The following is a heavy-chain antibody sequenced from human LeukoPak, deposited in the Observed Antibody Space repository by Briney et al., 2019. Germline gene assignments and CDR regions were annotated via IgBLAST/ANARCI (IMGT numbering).Heavy chain of an antibody. Sequence: GASVKVSCKASGYTFTGYYMHWVRQAPGQGLEWVGWINPNSGGTNYAQKFQGRVTMTRDTSISTAYMDLSRLRSDDTAVYYCASWEGIELGGAFDIWGQGTMVTVSS. V-gene: IGHV1-2*02. J-gene: IGHJ3*02. CDR3: ASWEGIELGGAFDI. D-gene: IGHD1-26*01. CDR2: INPNSGGT. CDR1: GYTFTGYY.